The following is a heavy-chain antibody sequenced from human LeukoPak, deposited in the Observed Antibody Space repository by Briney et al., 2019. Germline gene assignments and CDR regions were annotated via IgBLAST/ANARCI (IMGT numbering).Heavy chain of an antibody. CDR2: IYYTGAT. CDR3: ARDYDNSGLRHFDL. Sequence: PSETLSLTCTVCGASISDYYWSWIRQPPGKGLEWIGYIYYTGATKYNPSLTSRVTISVDTSKSQFSVKLSSVTAADTAVYYCARDYDNSGLRHFDLWGRGTLVTVSS. V-gene: IGHV4-59*01. J-gene: IGHJ2*01. D-gene: IGHD3-22*01. CDR1: GASISDYY.